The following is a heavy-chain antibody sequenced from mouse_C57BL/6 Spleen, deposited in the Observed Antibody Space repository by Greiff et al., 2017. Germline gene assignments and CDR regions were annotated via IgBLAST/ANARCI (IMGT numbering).Heavy chain of an antibody. CDR1: GYTFTSYW. Sequence: VQLQQSGAELAKPGASVKLSCKASGYTFTSYWMHWVKQRPEQGLEWIGYINPSSGYTKYNQKFKDQATLTADKSSSTAYMQLSSLTYEDSADYYCARREIITTDYLDYWGQGTTLTVSS. D-gene: IGHD1-1*01. J-gene: IGHJ2*01. V-gene: IGHV1-7*01. CDR2: INPSSGYT. CDR3: ARREIITTDYLDY.